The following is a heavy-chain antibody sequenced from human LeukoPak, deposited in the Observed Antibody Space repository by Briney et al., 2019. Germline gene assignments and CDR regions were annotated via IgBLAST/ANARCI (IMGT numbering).Heavy chain of an antibody. V-gene: IGHV4-59*01. D-gene: IGHD1-26*01. CDR3: ARVSMVGAAHFDY. Sequence: PSETLSLTCTVSGGSISSYYWSWTRQPPGKGLEWIGYIYYSGSTNYNPSLKSRVTISVDTSKNQFSLKLSSVTAADTAVYYCARVSMVGAAHFDYWGQGTLVTVSS. CDR2: IYYSGST. J-gene: IGHJ4*02. CDR1: GGSISSYY.